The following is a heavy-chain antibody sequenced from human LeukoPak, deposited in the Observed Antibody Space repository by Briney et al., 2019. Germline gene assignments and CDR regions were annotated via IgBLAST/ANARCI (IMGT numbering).Heavy chain of an antibody. CDR1: GFTVSANS. J-gene: IGHJ5*02. CDR3: ARGGNKRYSSSWDNWFDP. CDR2: ISSSGSTI. D-gene: IGHD6-13*01. V-gene: IGHV3-11*04. Sequence: PGGSLRLSCTVSGFTVSANSMSWIRQAPGKGLEWVSYISSSGSTIYYADSVKGRFTISRDNAKNSLYLQMNSLRAEDTAVYYCARGGNKRYSSSWDNWFDPWGQGTLVTVSS.